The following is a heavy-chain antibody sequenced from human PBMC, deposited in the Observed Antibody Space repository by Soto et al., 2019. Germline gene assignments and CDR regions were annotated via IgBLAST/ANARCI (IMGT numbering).Heavy chain of an antibody. Sequence: ASVKVSCKASGYTFTSYAMHWVRQAPGQRLEWMGWINAGNGNTKYSQKLQGRVTITRDTSASTAYMELSSLRSEDTAVYYCARGGYCSSTSCYGITYYYYMDVWGKGTTVTVSS. D-gene: IGHD2-2*01. CDR2: INAGNGNT. V-gene: IGHV1-3*01. J-gene: IGHJ6*03. CDR1: GYTFTSYA. CDR3: ARGGYCSSTSCYGITYYYYMDV.